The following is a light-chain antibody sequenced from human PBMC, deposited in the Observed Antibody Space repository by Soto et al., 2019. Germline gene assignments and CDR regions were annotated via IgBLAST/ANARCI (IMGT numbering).Light chain of an antibody. J-gene: IGLJ3*02. V-gene: IGLV1-47*01. CDR2: RNN. CDR3: QAYDYSLTASV. CDR1: SSNIGSNY. Sequence: QSVLTQPPSASGTPGQRVTISCSGSSSNIGSNYVYWYQQLPGTTPKLLIYRNNQRPSGVPERFSGSKSGTSASLAITGLQAEDEADYYCQAYDYSLTASVFGGGTKLTVL.